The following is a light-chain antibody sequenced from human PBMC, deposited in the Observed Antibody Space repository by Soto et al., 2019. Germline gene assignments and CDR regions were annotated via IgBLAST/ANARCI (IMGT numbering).Light chain of an antibody. Sequence: QSALTQPPSVSGSPGQSVTISCSGTIDDVTAYYRVSWYQQTPGTAPKLMIYDVSNRPSGVPDRFSGSRSGNTASLTISGIQAEDEGDYYCSVYTRTSTDVFGTGTKLTVL. V-gene: IGLV2-18*01. CDR2: DVS. CDR1: IDDVTAYYR. CDR3: SVYTRTSTDV. J-gene: IGLJ1*01.